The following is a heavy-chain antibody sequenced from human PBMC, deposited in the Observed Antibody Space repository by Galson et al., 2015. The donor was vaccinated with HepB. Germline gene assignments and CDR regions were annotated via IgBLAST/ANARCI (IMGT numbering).Heavy chain of an antibody. Sequence: ETLSLTCTVSGGSISSYYWSWIRQPPGEGLEWIGYIYYSGSTNYNPSLKSRVTISVDTSKNQFSLKLSSVTAADTAVYYCARDSYSGSSYYFDYWGQGTLVTVSS. CDR3: ARDSYSGSSYYFDY. V-gene: IGHV4-59*01. D-gene: IGHD1-26*01. CDR2: IYYSGST. J-gene: IGHJ4*02. CDR1: GGSISSYY.